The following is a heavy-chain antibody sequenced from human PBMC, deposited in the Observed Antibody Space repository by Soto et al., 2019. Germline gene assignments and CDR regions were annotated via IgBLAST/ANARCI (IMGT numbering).Heavy chain of an antibody. CDR2: ISSRGGST. V-gene: IGHV3-23*01. J-gene: IGHJ3*02. CDR3: AKCDETARPRDTYDI. Sequence: HPGGSLRLSCAASGFTLSSYAMSWVRQPPGKGLEWVSGISSRGGSTYYRDSVKGRFTISRDISENTLYLQMNSLRADDTAVYYCAKCDETARPRDTYDISSQGTIDIVSS. CDR1: GFTLSSYA. D-gene: IGHD2-21*01.